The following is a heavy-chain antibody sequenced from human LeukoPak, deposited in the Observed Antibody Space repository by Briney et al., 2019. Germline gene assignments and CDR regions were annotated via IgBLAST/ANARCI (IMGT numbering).Heavy chain of an antibody. D-gene: IGHD1-1*01. J-gene: IGHJ5*02. CDR3: ARDSTRNAFDP. CDR2: INANSGGT. CDR1: GYTFTGYY. V-gene: IGHV1-2*02. Sequence: ASVKVSCKASGYTFTGYYMHWMRQAPGQGLEWMGWINANSGGTSYAQKFQGRVTMTRDTSISTVYMELTSLRSDDTAVYFCARDSTRNAFDPWGQGTLVTVSS.